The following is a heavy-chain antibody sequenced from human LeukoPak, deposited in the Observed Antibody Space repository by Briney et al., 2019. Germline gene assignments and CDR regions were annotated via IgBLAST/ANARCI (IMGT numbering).Heavy chain of an antibody. V-gene: IGHV3-33*01. CDR2: IWYDGSNK. CDR1: GFTFNSYG. CDR3: TRSSTGGDYYYYYMDV. J-gene: IGHJ6*03. Sequence: PGNSLRLYCAASGFTFNSYGIHWVRQAPGKGLEWVAFIWYDGSNKYYVESVQGRFTISRDDSKNTVFLQMNSLRADDTAVYYCTRSSTGGDYYYYYMDVWGKGTTVTVSS. D-gene: IGHD1-14*01.